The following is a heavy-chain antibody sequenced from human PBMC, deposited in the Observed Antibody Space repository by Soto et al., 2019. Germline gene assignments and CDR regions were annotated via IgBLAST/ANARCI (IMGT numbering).Heavy chain of an antibody. J-gene: IGHJ3*02. V-gene: IGHV3-48*01. CDR3: AREGWYDAFDI. Sequence: GGSLRLSCAASGFTFSSYSMNWVRQAPGKGLEWVSYISSSSSTIYYADSVKGRFTISRDNAKNSLYLQMNSLRAEDTAVYYCAREGWYDAFDIWGQGTMVTVSS. CDR2: ISSSSSTI. D-gene: IGHD6-19*01. CDR1: GFTFSSYS.